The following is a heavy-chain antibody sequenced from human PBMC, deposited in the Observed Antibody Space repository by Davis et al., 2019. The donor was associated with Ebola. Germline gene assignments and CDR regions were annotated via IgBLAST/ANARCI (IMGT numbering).Heavy chain of an antibody. Sequence: GGSLRLSCTASKFTFSSYTMNWVRQAPGKGLEWLSYISTTSATRYYADSAKGRFTISRDNAENSLYLQMNSLRAEDTAVYYCAKDRAAVADWYFDLWGRGTLVTVSS. J-gene: IGHJ2*01. D-gene: IGHD6-19*01. CDR2: ISTTSATR. CDR1: KFTFSSYT. V-gene: IGHV3-48*01. CDR3: AKDRAAVADWYFDL.